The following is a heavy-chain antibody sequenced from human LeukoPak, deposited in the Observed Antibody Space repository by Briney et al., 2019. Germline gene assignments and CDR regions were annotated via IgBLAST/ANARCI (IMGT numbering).Heavy chain of an antibody. J-gene: IGHJ4*02. CDR1: GDSISSYY. D-gene: IGHD5-18*01. Sequence: SETLSLTCTVSGDSISSYYWSWIRQPAGKGLEWIGRIYTSGSTNYNPSLKSRVTMSVDTSKNQFSLKLSSVTAADTAVYYCARALPGYSYGSYYFDYWGQGTLVTVSS. CDR2: IYTSGST. CDR3: ARALPGYSYGSYYFDY. V-gene: IGHV4-4*07.